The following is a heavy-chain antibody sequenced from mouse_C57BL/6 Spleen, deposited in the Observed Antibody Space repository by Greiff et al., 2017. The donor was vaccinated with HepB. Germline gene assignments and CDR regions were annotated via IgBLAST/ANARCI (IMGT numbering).Heavy chain of an antibody. Sequence: EVKLQQSGPELVKPGASVKISCKASGYTFTDYYMNWVKQSHGKSLEWIGDINPNNGGTSYNQKFKGKATLTVDKSSSTAYMELRSLTSEDSAVYYCARNKGYFDVWGTGTTVTVSS. CDR3: ARNKGYFDV. CDR2: INPNNGGT. J-gene: IGHJ1*03. V-gene: IGHV1-26*01. CDR1: GYTFTDYY.